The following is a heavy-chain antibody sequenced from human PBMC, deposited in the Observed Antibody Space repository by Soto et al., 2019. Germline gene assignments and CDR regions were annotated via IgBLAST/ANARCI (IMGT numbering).Heavy chain of an antibody. CDR2: IYYSGST. V-gene: IGHV4-39*02. CDR3: ARDLRLQTDYYSYGMDV. Sequence: SETLSLTCTVSGGSISSSSYCWGWIRQPPGKGLEWIGSIYYSGSTYYNPSLKSRVTISVDTSKNQFSLKLSSVTAADTAVYYCARDLRLQTDYYSYGMDVWGQGTTVTVS. J-gene: IGHJ6*02. CDR1: GGSISSSSYC. D-gene: IGHD4-4*01.